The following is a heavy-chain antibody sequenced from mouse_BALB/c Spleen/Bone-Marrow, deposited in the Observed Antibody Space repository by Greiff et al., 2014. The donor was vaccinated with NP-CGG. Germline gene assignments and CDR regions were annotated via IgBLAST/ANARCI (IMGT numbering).Heavy chain of an antibody. CDR2: IDPANGNT. Sequence: EVQGVESGAALVKPGASVKLSCTASGFNIKDTYMHWVKQRPEQGLEWIGRIDPANGNTKYDPKFQGKATITADTSSNTAYLQLSSLTSEDTGVYYCANYYYGSHFDYWGQGTTLTVSS. CDR3: ANYYYGSHFDY. CDR1: GFNIKDTY. D-gene: IGHD1-1*01. J-gene: IGHJ2*01. V-gene: IGHV14-3*02.